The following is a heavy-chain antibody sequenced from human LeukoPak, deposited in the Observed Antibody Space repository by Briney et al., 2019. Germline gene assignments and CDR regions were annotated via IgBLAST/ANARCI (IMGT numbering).Heavy chain of an antibody. J-gene: IGHJ4*02. Sequence: SETLSLTCTVSGGSISSYYWSWIRQPPGKGLEWIGYIYYSGSTNYNPSLKSRVTISVDTSKNQFSLKLSSVTAADTAVYYCARHPLLWFGELDDYWGQGTLVTVSS. CDR2: IYYSGST. V-gene: IGHV4-59*08. CDR3: ARHPLLWFGELDDY. CDR1: GGSISSYY. D-gene: IGHD3-10*01.